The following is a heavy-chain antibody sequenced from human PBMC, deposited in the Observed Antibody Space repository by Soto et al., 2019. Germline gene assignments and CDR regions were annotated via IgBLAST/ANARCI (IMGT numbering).Heavy chain of an antibody. J-gene: IGHJ5*02. CDR1: GFTFSSYS. D-gene: IGHD3-10*01. CDR3: ARAALLWFGEKNWFDP. Sequence: GGSLRLSCAASGFTFSSYSMNWVRQAPGKGLEWVSSISSSSSYIYYADSVKGRFTISRDNAKNSLYLQMNSLRAEDTAVYYCARAALLWFGEKNWFDPWGQGTLVTVSS. CDR2: ISSSSSYI. V-gene: IGHV3-21*01.